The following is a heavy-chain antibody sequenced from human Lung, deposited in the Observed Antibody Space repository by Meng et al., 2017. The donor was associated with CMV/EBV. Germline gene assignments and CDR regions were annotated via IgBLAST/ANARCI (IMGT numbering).Heavy chain of an antibody. CDR2: VHYTGTT. D-gene: IGHD1-14*01. Sequence: SETLSLTCSVSGWSISGYYWSWVRQPPGKGLEYIGYVHYTGTTNYSPSLKGRVSISVDRARNQFSLKLTSVTAADTAVYFCAGPDEAGNTPHDIFDIWGQGXKVTVSS. CDR3: AGPDEAGNTPHDIFDI. CDR1: GWSISGYY. J-gene: IGHJ3*02. V-gene: IGHV4-59*01.